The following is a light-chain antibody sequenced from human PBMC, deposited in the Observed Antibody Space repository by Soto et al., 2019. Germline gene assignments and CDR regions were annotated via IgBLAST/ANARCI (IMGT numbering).Light chain of an antibody. CDR1: QGISNY. V-gene: IGKV1-27*01. CDR3: QKYNSTPWT. CDR2: AAS. Sequence: DIQMTQSPSSLSASVRDRVTITCRASQGISNYLAWYQQKPGKVPKLLIYAASTLQSGVPSRFSGSGSGTDFALTISSLQPEDVATYYCQKYNSTPWTCGQGTKVEIK. J-gene: IGKJ1*01.